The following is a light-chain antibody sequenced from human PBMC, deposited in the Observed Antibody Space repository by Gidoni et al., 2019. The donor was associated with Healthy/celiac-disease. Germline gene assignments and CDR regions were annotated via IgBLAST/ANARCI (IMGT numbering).Light chain of an antibody. CDR2: KAS. CDR1: QSISSW. V-gene: IGKV1-5*03. CDR3: QQKRT. J-gene: IGKJ1*01. Sequence: DIQMTQSPSTLSASVGDRVTITCRASQSISSWLAWYQQKPGKAPKLLIYKASSLESGVPSRFSGSGSGTEFTRTISSLQPDDFATYYCQQKRTFGQGTKVEIK.